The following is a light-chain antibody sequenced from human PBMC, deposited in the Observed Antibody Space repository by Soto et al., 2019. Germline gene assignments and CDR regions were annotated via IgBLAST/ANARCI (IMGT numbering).Light chain of an antibody. V-gene: IGKV3-20*01. CDR1: QSVSSNY. J-gene: IGKJ4*01. CDR2: GAS. CDR3: QQYGSFPLT. Sequence: EIVLTQSPGTLSLSPGERATLSCRASQSVSSNYLAWYQQKPGQAPRLLIYGASSRATGIPDRFSGSGSGTDFTLTISRLEPEDFAVYHCQQYGSFPLTFGGGTKVEIK.